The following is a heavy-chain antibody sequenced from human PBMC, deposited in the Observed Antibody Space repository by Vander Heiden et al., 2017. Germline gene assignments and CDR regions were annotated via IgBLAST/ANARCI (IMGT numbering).Heavy chain of an antibody. Sequence: EGQLVESGGGLVQPGRSLTLSCTSSGFNFEDYSLSWFRQAPGQGLEWIGFIRKKVFGATTEYAASVKGRFTLSRDESKSTAYLHMSGLSTEDTGTYYCSRDSTLARGGVLDYWGQGTLVTVSS. CDR2: IRKKVFGATT. CDR3: SRDSTLARGGVLDY. J-gene: IGHJ4*02. V-gene: IGHV3-49*03. CDR1: GFNFEDYS. D-gene: IGHD3-10*01.